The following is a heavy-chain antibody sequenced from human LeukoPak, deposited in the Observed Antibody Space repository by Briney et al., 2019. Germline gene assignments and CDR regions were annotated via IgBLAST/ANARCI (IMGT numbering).Heavy chain of an antibody. CDR3: ARGISPSIFTMVRGAKAYFDY. V-gene: IGHV1-18*01. J-gene: IGHJ4*02. CDR2: ISAYNGNT. Sequence: GASVKVSCKASGYTFTSYGISWVRQAPGQGLEWMGWISAYNGNTNYAQKLQGRVTMTTDTSTSTAYMELSRLRSDDTAVYYCARGISPSIFTMVRGAKAYFDYWGQGTLVTVSS. CDR1: GYTFTSYG. D-gene: IGHD3-10*01.